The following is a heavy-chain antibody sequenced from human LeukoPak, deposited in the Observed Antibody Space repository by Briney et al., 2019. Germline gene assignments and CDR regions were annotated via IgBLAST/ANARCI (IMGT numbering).Heavy chain of an antibody. CDR2: IKEDGSER. CDR3: ARAARVRSNDAFDL. CDR1: GLAFSTYW. J-gene: IGHJ3*01. V-gene: IGHV3-7*01. Sequence: GGSVRLSCAASGLAFSTYWMTWVRQAPGKGLEWVANIKEDGSERSYVDSVRGRFTISRDNAKNSLYLQMNSLGVEDTAVYYCARAARVRSNDAFDLWGQGTLVTVSS. D-gene: IGHD6-6*01.